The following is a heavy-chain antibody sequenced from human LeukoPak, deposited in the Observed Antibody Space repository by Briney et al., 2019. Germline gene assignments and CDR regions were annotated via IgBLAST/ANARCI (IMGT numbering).Heavy chain of an antibody. V-gene: IGHV1-46*01. CDR1: GYTFTSYY. Sequence: ASVKVSCKASGYTFTSYYMHWVRQAPGQGLEWMGIINPSGGSTSYAQKFQGRVAMTRDTSTSTVYMELSSLRSEDTAVYYCAWSQYSGLGDYWGQGTLVTVSS. D-gene: IGHD2-15*01. CDR2: INPSGGST. CDR3: AWSQYSGLGDY. J-gene: IGHJ4*02.